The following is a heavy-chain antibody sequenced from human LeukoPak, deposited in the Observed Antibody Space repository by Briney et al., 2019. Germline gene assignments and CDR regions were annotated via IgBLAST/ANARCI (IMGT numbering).Heavy chain of an antibody. CDR3: VRDRDFYVFDL. CDR2: IMKDGGDK. Sequence: PGGSLRLSCAASGFTFSSYAMSWVRQAPGKGLEWVANIMKDGGDKQYVDSVSGRFIISRDNGKNSVYLQMNGLRAEDTAVYYCVRDRDFYVFDLWGQGTLVTVSS. CDR1: GFTFSSYA. D-gene: IGHD3-10*02. V-gene: IGHV3-7*01. J-gene: IGHJ4*02.